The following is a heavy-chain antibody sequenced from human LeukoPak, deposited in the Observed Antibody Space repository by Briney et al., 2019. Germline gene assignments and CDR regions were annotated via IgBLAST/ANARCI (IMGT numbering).Heavy chain of an antibody. CDR2: IGSSGSTI. V-gene: IGHV3-48*03. D-gene: IGHD4-17*01. CDR3: ARDDYARYFDL. Sequence: GGSLRLSCAASGFTFSSYEMNWVRQAPGKGLEWVSYIGSSGSTIYYADSVKGRFTISRDNAKNSLYLQMNSLRAEDTAVYYCARDDYARYFDLWGRGTLVTVSS. J-gene: IGHJ2*01. CDR1: GFTFSSYE.